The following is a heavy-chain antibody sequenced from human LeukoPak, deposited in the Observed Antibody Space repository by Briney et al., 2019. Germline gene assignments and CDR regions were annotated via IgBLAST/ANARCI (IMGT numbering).Heavy chain of an antibody. D-gene: IGHD6-6*01. J-gene: IGHJ4*02. V-gene: IGHV1-18*01. CDR2: VSGYTGNT. CDR3: ARPTTARQEQ. CDR1: GYTFTSYG. Sequence: EASVKVSCKASGYTFTSYGITWVRQAPGQGLEWMGWVSGYTGNTNYAQKLQGRVSMTTDTSTSTAYMELSSLRSEDTAVYYCARPTTARQEQWGQGTPVTVSS.